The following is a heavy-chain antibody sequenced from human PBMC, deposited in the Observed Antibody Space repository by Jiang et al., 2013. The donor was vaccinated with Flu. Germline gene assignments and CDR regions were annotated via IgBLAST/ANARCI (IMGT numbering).Heavy chain of an antibody. Sequence: VQLLESGGGLVKPGGSLRLSCVGSGFTFSSYGMSWVRQAPGKGLEWVSSISRSNGDTYHADSVKGRFTISRDNAKKSLYLQMNSLRADDTAVYYCARDPNDYGDDPENWFDPWGQGTLVIVSS. CDR1: GFTFSSYG. CDR3: ARDPNDYGDDPENWFDP. D-gene: IGHD4-17*01. J-gene: IGHJ5*02. CDR2: ISRSNGDT. V-gene: IGHV3-21*01.